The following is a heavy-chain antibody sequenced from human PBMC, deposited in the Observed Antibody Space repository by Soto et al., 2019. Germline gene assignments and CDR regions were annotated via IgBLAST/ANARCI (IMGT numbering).Heavy chain of an antibody. V-gene: IGHV3-48*03. D-gene: IGHD3-22*01. CDR3: ARPGYYYDSSGYYPWCYFDL. J-gene: IGHJ2*01. CDR2: ISSSGSTI. CDR1: GFTFSSYE. Sequence: PGGSLRLSCAASGFTFSSYEMNWVRQAPGKGLEWVSYISSSGSTIYYADSVKGRFTISRDNAKNSLYLQMNSLRAEDTAVYYCARPGYYYDSSGYYPWCYFDLWGRGTLVTVSS.